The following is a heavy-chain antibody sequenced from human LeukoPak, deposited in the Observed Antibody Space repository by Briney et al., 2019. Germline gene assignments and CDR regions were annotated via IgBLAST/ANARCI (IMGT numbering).Heavy chain of an antibody. CDR3: ASLSSYGDYYYGMDV. CDR2: ISSSGSTI. CDR1: GFTFSDYY. D-gene: IGHD5-18*01. V-gene: IGHV3-11*01. J-gene: IGHJ6*02. Sequence: GGSLRLSCAASGFTFSDYYMSWIRQAPGKGLEWVSYISSSGSTIYYADSVKGRFTISRDNAKNSLYLQMNSLRAEDTAVYYCASLSSYGDYYYGMDVWGQGTTVTVSS.